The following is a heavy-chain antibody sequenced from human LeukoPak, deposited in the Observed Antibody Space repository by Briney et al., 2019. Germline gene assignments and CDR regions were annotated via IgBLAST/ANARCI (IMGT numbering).Heavy chain of an antibody. J-gene: IGHJ4*02. CDR3: ARVQRTWDNWTLNDY. CDR2: INPNSGGT. Sequence: ASVKVSCKASGYTFTGYYMHWVRQAPGQGLEWMGWINPNSGGTNYAQKFQGRVTMTRDTSISTAYMELSRLRSDDTAVYYCARVQRTWDNWTLNDYWGQGTLVTVSS. CDR1: GYTFTGYY. V-gene: IGHV1-2*02. D-gene: IGHD1-20*01.